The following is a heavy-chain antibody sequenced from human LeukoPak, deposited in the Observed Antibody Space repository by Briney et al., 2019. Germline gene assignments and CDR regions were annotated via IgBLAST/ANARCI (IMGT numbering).Heavy chain of an antibody. CDR1: GGSISSYY. Sequence: PPETLSLTCTVSGGSISSYYWSWIRQPPGKGLEWIGYIYYSGSTNYNPSLKSRVTISVDTSKNQFSLKLSSVTAADTAVYYCARGYSSGWYYFDYWGQGTLVTVSS. J-gene: IGHJ4*02. V-gene: IGHV4-59*01. D-gene: IGHD6-19*01. CDR3: ARGYSSGWYYFDY. CDR2: IYYSGST.